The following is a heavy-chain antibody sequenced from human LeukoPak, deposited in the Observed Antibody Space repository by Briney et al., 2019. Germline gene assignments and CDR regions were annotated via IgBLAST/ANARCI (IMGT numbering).Heavy chain of an antibody. V-gene: IGHV4-34*01. CDR2: INHSGST. CDR3: ARGVSRWLFDGRRFDY. Sequence: SETLSLTCAVYGGSFSGYYWSWIRQPPGKGLEWIGEINHSGSTNYNPSLKSRVTISVDTSKNQFSLKLSSVTAADTAVYYCARGVSRWLFDGRRFDYWGQGTLVTVSS. J-gene: IGHJ4*02. CDR1: GGSFSGYY. D-gene: IGHD3-22*01.